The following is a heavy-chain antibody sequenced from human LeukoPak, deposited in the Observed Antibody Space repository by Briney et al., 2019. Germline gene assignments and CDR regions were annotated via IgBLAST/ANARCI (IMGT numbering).Heavy chain of an antibody. Sequence: GGSLVLSCAASGFPFRDYGMHGVRRAPGKGLGGVAVIGYDGSEKYYLASVKGRFTISRDNSENTLYLQMNSLRVEDTAVYYCARGAPNYDSRGNYFDYWGQGTLVTVSS. J-gene: IGHJ4*02. D-gene: IGHD3-22*01. CDR1: GFPFRDYG. CDR3: ARGAPNYDSRGNYFDY. V-gene: IGHV3-33*01. CDR2: IGYDGSEK.